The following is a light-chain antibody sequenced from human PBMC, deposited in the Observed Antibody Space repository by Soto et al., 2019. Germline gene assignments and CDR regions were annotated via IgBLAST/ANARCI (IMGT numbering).Light chain of an antibody. J-gene: IGKJ1*01. CDR2: DAS. CDR1: QSVSSY. V-gene: IGKV3-11*01. CDR3: QQYANPRT. Sequence: IVLTQSPAPLSLSPGERATLSCRASQSVSSYLAWYQQKPGQAPRLLIYDASNRATGIPARFSGSGSGTESTLSISGLEPEDFAVYFCQQYANPRTFGQGTKVDIK.